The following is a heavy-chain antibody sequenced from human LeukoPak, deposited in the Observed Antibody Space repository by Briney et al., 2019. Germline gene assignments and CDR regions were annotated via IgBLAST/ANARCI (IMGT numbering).Heavy chain of an antibody. V-gene: IGHV3-21*01. CDR3: ARDRWELRIPTPDDY. J-gene: IGHJ4*02. CDR2: ISSSSSYI. CDR1: GFRFNNYA. D-gene: IGHD1-26*01. Sequence: GGSLRLSCAASGFRFNNYAMHWVRQAPGKGLEWVSSISSSSSYIYYADSVKGRFTISRDNAKNSLYLQMNSLRAEDTAVYYCARDRWELRIPTPDDYWGQGTLVTVSS.